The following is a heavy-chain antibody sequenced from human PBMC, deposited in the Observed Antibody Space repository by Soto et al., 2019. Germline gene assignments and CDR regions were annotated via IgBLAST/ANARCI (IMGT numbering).Heavy chain of an antibody. V-gene: IGHV3-21*01. CDR3: ARDGGDIVVIPVDY. CDR2: ISGSSAYI. Sequence: MDWVRQAPGKGLEWVSSISGSSAYIKYADSVKGRFTISRDNAKNLLFLQMNSLRAEDTAVYYCARDGGDIVVIPVDYWGQGALVTVSS. J-gene: IGHJ4*02. D-gene: IGHD2-21*01.